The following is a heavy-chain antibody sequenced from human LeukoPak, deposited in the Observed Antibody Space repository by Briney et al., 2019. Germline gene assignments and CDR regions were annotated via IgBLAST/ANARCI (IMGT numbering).Heavy chain of an antibody. Sequence: SETLSLTCSVSGGSIHISSYHCGWVRQPPGKWLDWIGSIFYSGSTYYKPSLKSRVTISVDTSNNQFSLKLSSVTAADTAVYSCARMHLYYGMDVWGQGTTVTVSS. CDR2: IFYSGST. J-gene: IGHJ6*02. CDR1: GGSIHISSYH. V-gene: IGHV4-39*01. CDR3: ARMHLYYGMDV.